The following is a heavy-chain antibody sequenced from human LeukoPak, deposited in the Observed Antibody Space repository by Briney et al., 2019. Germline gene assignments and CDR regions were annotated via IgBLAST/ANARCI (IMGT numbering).Heavy chain of an antibody. CDR3: AKDFGPEFGWSGWIDR. V-gene: IGHV3-30*18. J-gene: IGHJ5*02. D-gene: IGHD6-19*01. Sequence: PGRSLRLSCVGSGFTFNTYGIHWVRQAPGKGLEWLAIISYDGRNKEFADSVKGRFTISRDNSRNTVDLQLNSLTPDDAAIYYCAKDFGPEFGWSGWIDRWGQGTLVSVSS. CDR1: GFTFNTYG. CDR2: ISYDGRNK.